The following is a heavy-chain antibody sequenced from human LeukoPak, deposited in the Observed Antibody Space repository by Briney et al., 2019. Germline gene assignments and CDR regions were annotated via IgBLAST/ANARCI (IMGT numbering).Heavy chain of an antibody. CDR1: GFTFSSYW. D-gene: IGHD6-13*01. CDR2: ISAYNGNT. V-gene: IGHV1-18*01. CDR3: ARTPSTSETAAGSFDY. Sequence: GGSLRLSCAASGFTFSSYWISWVRQAPGQGLEWMGWISAYNGNTNYAQKLQGRVTMTTDTSTSTAYMELRSLRSDDTAVYYCARTPSTSETAAGSFDYWGQGTLVTVSS. J-gene: IGHJ4*02.